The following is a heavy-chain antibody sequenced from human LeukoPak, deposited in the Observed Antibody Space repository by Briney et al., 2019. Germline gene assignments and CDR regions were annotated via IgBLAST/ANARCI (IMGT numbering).Heavy chain of an antibody. CDR3: ARDRGGSYYSGAFDI. CDR2: IYSGGST. Sequence: GGSLTLSCAASGFTVSSNYMSWVRQAPGKGLEWVSVIYSGGSTYYADSVKGRFTISRDNSKNTLYLQMNSLRAEDTAVYYCARDRGGSYYSGAFDIWGQGTMVTVSS. V-gene: IGHV3-53*01. J-gene: IGHJ3*02. CDR1: GFTVSSNY. D-gene: IGHD1-26*01.